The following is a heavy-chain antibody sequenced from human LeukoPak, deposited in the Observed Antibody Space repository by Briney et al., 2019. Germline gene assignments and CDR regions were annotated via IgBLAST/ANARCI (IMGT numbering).Heavy chain of an antibody. CDR2: VSYDGNTK. D-gene: IGHD5-24*01. V-gene: IGHV3-30*18. CDR1: GFTFSSYG. Sequence: SGGSLRLSCAASGFTFSSYGMHWVRQAPGKGLEWVAVVSYDGNTKYYADSVKGRFTISRDNSKNTLFLQMNSLRTEDTVVYYCAKKKGGYKYDDFFDYWGQGTLVTVSS. CDR3: AKKKGGYKYDDFFDY. J-gene: IGHJ4*02.